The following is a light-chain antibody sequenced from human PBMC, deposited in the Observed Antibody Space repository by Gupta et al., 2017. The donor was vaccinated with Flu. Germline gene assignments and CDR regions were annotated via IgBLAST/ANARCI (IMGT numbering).Light chain of an antibody. CDR2: GAS. V-gene: IGKV1-39*01. CDR3: QQSDSTLYT. CDR1: HIINSY. Sequence: SFLSASVGDRVTITSRARHIINSYLTWYQQKPGRAPKLLIHGASSLESGVPSRFSGSGSGTDFTLTIRRLQPEDFATYYCQQSDSTLYTFGQGTKVEIK. J-gene: IGKJ4*01.